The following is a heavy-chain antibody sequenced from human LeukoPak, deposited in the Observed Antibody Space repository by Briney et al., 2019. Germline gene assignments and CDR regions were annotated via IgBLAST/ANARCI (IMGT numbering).Heavy chain of an antibody. CDR3: ARDCVVVPAANYYYYGMDV. Sequence: ASVKVSCKASGYTFTSYGISWVRQAPGQGLEWMGWISAYNGNTNYAQKLQGRVTMTTDTSTSTAYMELRSLRYDDTAVYYCARDCVVVPAANYYYYGMDVWGKGTTVTVSS. CDR1: GYTFTSYG. J-gene: IGHJ6*04. V-gene: IGHV1-18*04. CDR2: ISAYNGNT. D-gene: IGHD2-2*01.